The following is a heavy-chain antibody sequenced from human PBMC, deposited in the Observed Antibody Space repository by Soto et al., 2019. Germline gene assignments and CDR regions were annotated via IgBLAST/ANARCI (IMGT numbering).Heavy chain of an antibody. CDR1: GYSFTSYW. CDR2: IYPGDSDT. J-gene: IGHJ6*02. D-gene: IGHD4-17*01. Sequence: GESLKISCKGSGYSFTSYWIGWVRQMPWKGLEWMGIIYPGDSDTRYSPSFQGQVTISADKSISTAYLQWSSLKASDTAMYYCARLPVTTDYYYGMDVWGQGTTVTVSS. CDR3: ARLPVTTDYYYGMDV. V-gene: IGHV5-51*01.